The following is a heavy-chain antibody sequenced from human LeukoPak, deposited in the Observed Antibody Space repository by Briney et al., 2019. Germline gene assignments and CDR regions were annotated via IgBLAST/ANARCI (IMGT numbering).Heavy chain of an antibody. Sequence: SETPSLTCSVSGGSISSRSYYWGWIRQPPGKGLEWIGNIYYSGDSYYHPSLKSRVTISVDTSKNQLSLKLTSVTAADTAVYYCARGSSSGRSGHDAFDIWGRGTMVTVSS. CDR1: GGSISSRSYY. D-gene: IGHD3-10*01. V-gene: IGHV4-39*07. J-gene: IGHJ3*02. CDR3: ARGSSSGRSGHDAFDI. CDR2: IYYSGDS.